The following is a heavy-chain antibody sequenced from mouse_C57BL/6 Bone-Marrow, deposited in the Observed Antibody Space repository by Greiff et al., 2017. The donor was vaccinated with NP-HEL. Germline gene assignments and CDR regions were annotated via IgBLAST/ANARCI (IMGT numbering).Heavy chain of an antibody. CDR3: ARGCDWGSFGY. Sequence: QVQLQQSGPELVKPGASVKISCKASGYAFSSSWMNWVKQRPGKGLEWIGRIYPGDGDTNYNGKFKGKATLTADKSSSTAYMQLSSLTSEDSAVYFCARGCDWGSFGYWGQGTTLTVSS. D-gene: IGHD2-13*01. CDR2: IYPGDGDT. J-gene: IGHJ2*01. CDR1: GYAFSSSW. V-gene: IGHV1-82*01.